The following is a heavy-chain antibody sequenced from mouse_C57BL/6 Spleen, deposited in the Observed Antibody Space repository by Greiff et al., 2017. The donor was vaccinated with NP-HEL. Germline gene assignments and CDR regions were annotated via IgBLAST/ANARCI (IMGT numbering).Heavy chain of an antibody. CDR3: ARDGGWLLLEGY. CDR1: GYTFTSYW. D-gene: IGHD2-3*01. Sequence: QVQLQQPGAELVKPGASVKLSCKASGYTFTSYWMHWVKQRPGQGLEWIGMIHPNSGSTNYNEKFKSKATLTVDKSSSTAYMQLSSLTSEDSAVYYCARDGGWLLLEGYWGQGTTLTVSS. V-gene: IGHV1-64*01. J-gene: IGHJ2*01. CDR2: IHPNSGST.